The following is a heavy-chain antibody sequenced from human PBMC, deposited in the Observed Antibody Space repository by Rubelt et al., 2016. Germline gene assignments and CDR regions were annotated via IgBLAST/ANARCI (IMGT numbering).Heavy chain of an antibody. Sequence: VSVIYSGGSTYYADSVKGRFTISRDNSKNTLYLQMNSLRAEDTAVYYCARDLIELGYYYYGMDVWGQGTTVTVSS. V-gene: IGHV3-53*01. D-gene: IGHD7-27*01. CDR3: ARDLIELGYYYYGMDV. J-gene: IGHJ6*02. CDR2: IYSGGST.